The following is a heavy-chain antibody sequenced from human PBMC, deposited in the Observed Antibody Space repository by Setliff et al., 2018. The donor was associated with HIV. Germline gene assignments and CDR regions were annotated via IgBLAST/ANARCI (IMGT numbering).Heavy chain of an antibody. CDR3: ARHKNGAYSLDS. V-gene: IGHV5-51*01. D-gene: IGHD4-17*01. J-gene: IGHJ4*02. CDR2: IYGTGFGA. CDR1: GYTFSNYC. Sequence: GESLKISCKDSGYTFSNYCIAWVRQMPGKGLEWMGVIYGTGFGARYSPSFEGQVTISADSSIATAYLQWSSLKASDTAMYYCARHKNGAYSLDSWGQGTLVTVSS.